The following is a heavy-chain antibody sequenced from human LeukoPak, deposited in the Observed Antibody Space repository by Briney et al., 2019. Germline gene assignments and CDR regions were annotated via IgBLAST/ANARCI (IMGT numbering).Heavy chain of an antibody. J-gene: IGHJ6*03. CDR1: GFTFSSYW. V-gene: IGHV3-7*01. CDR3: ARELDLRFGELFGTTYYYYYMDV. Sequence: GGSLRLSCAASGFTFSSYWMSWVRQAPGKGLEWVANIKQDGSEKYYVDSVKGRFTISRDNAKNSLYLQMNSLRAEDTAVYYCARELDLRFGELFGTTYYYYYMDVWGKGTTVTISS. CDR2: IKQDGSEK. D-gene: IGHD3-10*01.